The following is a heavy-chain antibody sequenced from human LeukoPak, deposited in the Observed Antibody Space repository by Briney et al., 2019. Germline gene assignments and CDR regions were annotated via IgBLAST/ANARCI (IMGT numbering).Heavy chain of an antibody. CDR1: GYTFTSYP. V-gene: IGHV1-46*01. CDR2: INPSGGST. D-gene: IGHD2-2*01. Sequence: ASVKVSRKASGYTFTSYPIHWVRQAPGQGLEWMGIINPSGGSTNYAQKFQGRVTMTRDTSTSTVYMELSSLRSEDTAVYYCARLGYCSSTSCQWGQGTLVTVSS. CDR3: ARLGYCSSTSCQ. J-gene: IGHJ4*02.